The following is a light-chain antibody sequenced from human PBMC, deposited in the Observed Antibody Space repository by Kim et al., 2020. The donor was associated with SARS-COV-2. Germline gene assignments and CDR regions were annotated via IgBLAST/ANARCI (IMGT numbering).Light chain of an antibody. Sequence: EIVLTQSPATLSLSPGERATLSCRASQSVSSYLAWYQQRPGQAPRLLIYDAFNRAPGIPDRFSGSGSGTDFTLTISSLESEDFAVYYCQRRSNWPLTFGGGTKMGIK. CDR3: QRRSNWPLT. CDR2: DAF. V-gene: IGKV3-11*01. CDR1: QSVSSY. J-gene: IGKJ4*01.